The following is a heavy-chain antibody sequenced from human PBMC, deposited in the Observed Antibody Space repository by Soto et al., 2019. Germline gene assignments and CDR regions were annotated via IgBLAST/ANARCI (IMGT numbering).Heavy chain of an antibody. CDR3: AAGVDNAKIHH. D-gene: IGHD3-3*01. V-gene: IGHV3-66*01. J-gene: IGHJ1*01. CDR1: GFSVSNNY. CDR2: IAVDGNI. Sequence: EAQLVESGGGLVQPGESLRLSCAASGFSVSNNYMSWVRQAPGKGLEWVSFIAVDGNIFYADSVAGRFTISRDNAKNTVSLQMNSLRAEDTAVYYCAAGVDNAKIHHWGQGTLVTVSS.